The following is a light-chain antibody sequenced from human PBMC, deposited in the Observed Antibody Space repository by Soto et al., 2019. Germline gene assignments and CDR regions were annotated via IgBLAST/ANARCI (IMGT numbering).Light chain of an antibody. V-gene: IGKV3-15*01. CDR2: GAS. CDR1: QSVSTN. CDR3: QQYNQWPLT. Sequence: EIVITQAPATLSVSPGERATLSCRASQSVSTNSAWYQQKPGQAPRLLIYGASTRATGIPARFSGSGSGTEFTLTISSLQSEDFAVYYCQQYNQWPLTFGGGTQ. J-gene: IGKJ4*01.